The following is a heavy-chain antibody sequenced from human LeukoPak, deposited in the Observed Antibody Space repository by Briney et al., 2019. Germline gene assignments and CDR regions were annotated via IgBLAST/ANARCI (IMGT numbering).Heavy chain of an antibody. CDR3: ARDSLTTVIDFYYYGMGV. Sequence: ASVKVSCKASGYTFTSYGISWVRQAPGQGLEWMGWISAYNGYTHYAQRLQGRVTMTTDTSTSTAYMELKSLGSDDTAVYYCARDSLTTVIDFYYYGMGVWGQGTTVTVSS. CDR2: ISAYNGYT. J-gene: IGHJ6*02. CDR1: GYTFTSYG. V-gene: IGHV1-18*01. D-gene: IGHD4-17*01.